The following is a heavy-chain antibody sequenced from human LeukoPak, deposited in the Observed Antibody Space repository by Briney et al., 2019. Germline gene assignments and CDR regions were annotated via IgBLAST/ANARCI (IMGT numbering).Heavy chain of an antibody. D-gene: IGHD2-2*01. CDR2: IHYSGST. Sequence: SETLSLTCTVSGDSITRYYWSWIRQPPGKGLEWIGSIHYSGSTTYNPSLKSRVTISVDTSKNQFSLKLSSVTAADTAVYYCARRLGGTSTGFDYWGQGTLVTVSS. CDR3: ARRLGGTSTGFDY. J-gene: IGHJ4*02. CDR1: GDSITRYY. V-gene: IGHV4-59*08.